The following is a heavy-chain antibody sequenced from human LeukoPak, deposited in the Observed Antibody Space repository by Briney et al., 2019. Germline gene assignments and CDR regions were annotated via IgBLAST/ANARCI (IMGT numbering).Heavy chain of an antibody. CDR1: GGSISSYY. D-gene: IGHD6-13*01. J-gene: IGHJ4*02. CDR2: IYYGGST. V-gene: IGHV4-59*01. CDR3: AREEQQLGSFDY. Sequence: SETLSLTCTVSGGSISSYYWSWIRQPPGKGLEWIGYIYYGGSTNYNPSLKSRVTISVDTSKNQFSLKLSSVTAADTAVYYCAREEQQLGSFDYWGQGTLVTVSS.